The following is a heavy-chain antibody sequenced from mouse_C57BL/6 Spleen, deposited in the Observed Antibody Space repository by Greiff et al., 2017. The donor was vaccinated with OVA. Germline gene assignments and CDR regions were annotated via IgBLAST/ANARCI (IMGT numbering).Heavy chain of an antibody. CDR3: AGQYYGGMDY. V-gene: IGHV5-17*01. CDR1: GFTFSDYG. D-gene: IGHD1-1*01. J-gene: IGHJ4*01. Sequence: EVKLVESGGGLVKPGGSLKLSCAASGFTFSDYGMHWVRQAPEKGLEWVAYISSGSSTIYYADTVKGRFTISRDNAKNTLFLQMTSLRSEDTAMYYCAGQYYGGMDYWGQGTSVTVSS. CDR2: ISSGSSTI.